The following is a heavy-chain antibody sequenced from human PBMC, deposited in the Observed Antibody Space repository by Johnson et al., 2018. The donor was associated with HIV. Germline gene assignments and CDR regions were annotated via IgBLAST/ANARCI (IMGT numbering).Heavy chain of an antibody. CDR2: INWNGGST. Sequence: VQLVESGGGVVRPGGSLRLSCEASRFTFEDHDMSWVRQVPGKGLEWVSGINWNGGSTGYADSVKGRFIISRDNAKKSLYLQMNSLRAEDTAVYYCANGDSYYYDSSGYYYNAFDIWGQGTMVTVSS. D-gene: IGHD3-22*01. J-gene: IGHJ3*02. CDR3: ANGDSYYYDSSGYYYNAFDI. CDR1: RFTFEDHD. V-gene: IGHV3-20*04.